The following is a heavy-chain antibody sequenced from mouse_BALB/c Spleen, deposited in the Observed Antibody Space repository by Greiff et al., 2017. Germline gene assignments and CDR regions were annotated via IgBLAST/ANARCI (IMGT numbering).Heavy chain of an antibody. D-gene: IGHD2-14*01. CDR3: TRVRVRRGFAY. CDR2: IDPSDSYT. V-gene: IGHV1S127*01. Sequence: QVQLQQPGAELVKPGASVKMSCKASGYTFTSYWMHWVKQRPGQGLEWIGVIDPSDSYTSYNQKFKGKATLTVDTSSSTAYMQLSSLTSEDSAVYYCTRVRVRRGFAYWGQGTLVTVSA. J-gene: IGHJ3*01. CDR1: GYTFTSYW.